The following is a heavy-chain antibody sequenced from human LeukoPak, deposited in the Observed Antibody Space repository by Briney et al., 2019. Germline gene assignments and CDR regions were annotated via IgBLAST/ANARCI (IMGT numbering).Heavy chain of an antibody. CDR1: GFTFSSYA. D-gene: IGHD3-10*01. Sequence: PGGSLRLSCAASGFTFSSYAKSWVRQAPGKGLEWVAVIWYDGSNKYYADSVKGRFTISRDNSKNTLYLQMNSLRAEDTAVYYCAKTYYYGSGSYSPLDYWGQGTLVTVSS. J-gene: IGHJ4*02. CDR3: AKTYYYGSGSYSPLDY. CDR2: IWYDGSNK. V-gene: IGHV3-33*08.